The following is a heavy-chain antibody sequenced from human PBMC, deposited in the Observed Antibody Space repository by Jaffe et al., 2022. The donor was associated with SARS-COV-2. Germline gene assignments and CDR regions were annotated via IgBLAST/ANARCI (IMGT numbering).Heavy chain of an antibody. Sequence: QVQLQESGPGLVKPSQTLSLTCAVSGASVTSGGYYWSWIRQHPEKGLEWIGHIFYIGGARYNPSLQSRVTISEDTSTNQFSLKLSSVTAADTAVYYCARGYGSGNYYESGWFDPWGQGTLVIVSS. J-gene: IGHJ5*02. CDR3: ARGYGSGNYYESGWFDP. D-gene: IGHD3-10*01. CDR1: GASVTSGGYY. V-gene: IGHV4-31*02. CDR2: IFYIGGA.